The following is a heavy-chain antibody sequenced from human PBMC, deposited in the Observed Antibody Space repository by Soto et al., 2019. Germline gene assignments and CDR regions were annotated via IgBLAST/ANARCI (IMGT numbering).Heavy chain of an antibody. CDR3: ARLSGSHFDY. Sequence: PSETLSLTCTVSGGSVSSGSYYWSWIRQPPGKGLEWIGYIYYSGSTNYNPSLKSRVTISVDTSKNQFSLKLSSVTAADTAVYYCARLSGSHFDYWGQGTLVTVSS. D-gene: IGHD1-26*01. CDR1: GGSVSSGSYY. V-gene: IGHV4-61*01. CDR2: IYYSGST. J-gene: IGHJ4*02.